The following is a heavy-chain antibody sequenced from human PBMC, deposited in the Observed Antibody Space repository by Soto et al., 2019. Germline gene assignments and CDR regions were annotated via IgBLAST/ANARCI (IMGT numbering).Heavy chain of an antibody. J-gene: IGHJ5*02. Sequence: GGSLRLSCAASGFTFSNAWMIWVRQAPGKGLEWVGRIKSTADGGTTDYAAPVKGRFTISRDDSKNSLYLQMNSLKNEDTAVYYCTADPEMNGDFWSGSNWFDPWGQRTLVAVAS. CDR3: TADPEMNGDFWSGSNWFDP. CDR1: GFTFSNAW. CDR2: IKSTADGGTT. V-gene: IGHV3-15*01. D-gene: IGHD3-3*01.